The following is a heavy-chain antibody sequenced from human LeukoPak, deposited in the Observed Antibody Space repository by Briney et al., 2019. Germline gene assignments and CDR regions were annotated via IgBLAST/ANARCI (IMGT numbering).Heavy chain of an antibody. Sequence: GGSLRLSCAASAFTFSSYAMSWVRQAPGKGLEWVSGISESGFTTYYADSVKGRFTISRDYSKDTLYLQISSLRAEDAAVYYCAKHRHGDSDNYFDYWGQGTLVTVSS. J-gene: IGHJ4*02. D-gene: IGHD4-17*01. V-gene: IGHV3-23*01. CDR2: ISESGFTT. CDR3: AKHRHGDSDNYFDY. CDR1: AFTFSSYA.